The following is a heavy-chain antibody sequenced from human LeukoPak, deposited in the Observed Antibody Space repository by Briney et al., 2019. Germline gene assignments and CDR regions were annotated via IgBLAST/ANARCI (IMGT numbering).Heavy chain of an antibody. Sequence: ASVKVSCKASGYSFTSYGISWVRQAPGQGLEWMGWISAYNGNTNYAQKLQGRVTMTTDTSTSTAYMELRSLRSDDTAVYYCARRPGKYQPLPFDYWGQGTLVTVSS. D-gene: IGHD2-2*01. V-gene: IGHV1-18*01. CDR1: GYSFTSYG. CDR2: ISAYNGNT. J-gene: IGHJ4*02. CDR3: ARRPGKYQPLPFDY.